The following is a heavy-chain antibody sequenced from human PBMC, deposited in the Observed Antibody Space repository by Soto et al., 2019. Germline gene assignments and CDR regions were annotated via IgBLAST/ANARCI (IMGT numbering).Heavy chain of an antibody. Sequence: AGSLRLSCASSGFSYNNYAINWVRQAPGKGLEWVSSLSGSGETTYYADSVAGRFTISRDNSRNTLFLQMNSLSADDTAIYYCAKSSRLLTHEVPYYYSYGMDAWGQGTTVTVSS. V-gene: IGHV3-23*01. CDR3: AKSSRLLTHEVPYYYSYGMDA. CDR2: LSGSGETT. D-gene: IGHD2-15*01. J-gene: IGHJ6*02. CDR1: GFSYNNYA.